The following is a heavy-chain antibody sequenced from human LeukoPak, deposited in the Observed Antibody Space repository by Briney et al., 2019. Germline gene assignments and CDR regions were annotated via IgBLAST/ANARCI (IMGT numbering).Heavy chain of an antibody. CDR1: GYTFTSYG. CDR3: ARVYGAGSCFDP. CDR2: ISAYNGNT. J-gene: IGHJ5*02. V-gene: IGHV1-18*01. D-gene: IGHD3-10*01. Sequence: EASVKVSCKASGYTFTSYGISWVRQAPGQGLEWMGWISAYNGNTNYAQKLQGRVTMTTDTSTSTVYMELSSLRSEDTAVYYCARVYGAGSCFDPWGQGPLVTVSS.